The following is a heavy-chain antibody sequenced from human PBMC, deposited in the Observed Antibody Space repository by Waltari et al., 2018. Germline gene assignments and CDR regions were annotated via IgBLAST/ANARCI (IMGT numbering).Heavy chain of an antibody. CDR1: GFTFSSYA. Sequence: EVQLLESGGGLVQPGGSLRLSCAASGFTFSSYAMSWVRQAPGKGLEWVSVIYSGGSTYYADSVKGRFTISRDNAKNTLYLQMNSLRAEDTAVYYCARRDDYSFFDYWGQGTLVRLL. D-gene: IGHD4-4*01. V-gene: IGHV3-23*03. J-gene: IGHJ4*02. CDR3: ARRDDYSFFDY. CDR2: IYSGGST.